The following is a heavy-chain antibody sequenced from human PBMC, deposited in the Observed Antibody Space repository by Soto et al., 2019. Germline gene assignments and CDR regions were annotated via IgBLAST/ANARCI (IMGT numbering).Heavy chain of an antibody. D-gene: IGHD1-26*01. J-gene: IGHJ3*01. CDR1: GFTFSYYW. Sequence: EVQLLESGGGLVQPGESLRLSCAASGFTFSYYWMHWVRQAPGMGLVWVSRIHSDGSSTTYADSVKGRFTISRDNARNTLYLQMNSLRAEDTAVYYCVRGDRGAFDLWGQGTVVTVSS. CDR2: IHSDGSST. V-gene: IGHV3-74*01. CDR3: VRGDRGAFDL.